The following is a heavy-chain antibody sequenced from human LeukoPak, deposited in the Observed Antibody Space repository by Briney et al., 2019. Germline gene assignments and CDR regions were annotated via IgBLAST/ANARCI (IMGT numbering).Heavy chain of an antibody. CDR2: VNPYNGDT. CDR3: ARSVGYGDYATIGYFDL. V-gene: IGHV1-18*01. D-gene: IGHD4-17*01. J-gene: IGHJ2*01. Sequence: ALVTVSCKASGYTFSSFSISWVRLAPGQGLEWVAWVNPYNGDTQSARKVQDRVTMTTDTSTSTAYMGLRRLRPDDTAMYYCARSVGYGDYATIGYFDLWGRGTLVAVSS. CDR1: GYTFSSFS.